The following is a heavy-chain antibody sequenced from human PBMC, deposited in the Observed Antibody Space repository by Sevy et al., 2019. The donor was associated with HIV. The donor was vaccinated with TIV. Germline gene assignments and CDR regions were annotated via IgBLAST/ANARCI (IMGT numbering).Heavy chain of an antibody. CDR3: AGESPSDWYLDS. Sequence: GGSLRLSCAASGFTFSSYGMHWVRQAPGKGLEWVAAIWFDGSNKYYEDSVKGRFTIFRDNSKNTQYLQMNSLRAEDTAVYYWAGESPSDWYLDSWGQGTLVTVSS. D-gene: IGHD6-19*01. V-gene: IGHV3-33*01. CDR2: IWFDGSNK. J-gene: IGHJ4*02. CDR1: GFTFSSYG.